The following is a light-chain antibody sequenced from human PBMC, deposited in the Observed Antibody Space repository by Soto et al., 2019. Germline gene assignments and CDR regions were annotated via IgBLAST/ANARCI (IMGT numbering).Light chain of an antibody. CDR3: SSYAGSNTVV. CDR1: SSDVGGYNY. CDR2: EVS. Sequence: QSVLTQPPSASGSPGQSVTISCTGTSSDVGGYNYVSWYQQYPGKAPKLMIYEVSKRPSGVPDRFSGSKSGNTASLTVSGLQAEDEADYYCSSYAGSNTVVFGGGTQLTVL. V-gene: IGLV2-8*01. J-gene: IGLJ2*01.